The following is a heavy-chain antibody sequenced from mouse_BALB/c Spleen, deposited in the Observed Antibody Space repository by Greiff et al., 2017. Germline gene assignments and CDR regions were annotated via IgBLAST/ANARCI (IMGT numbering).Heavy chain of an antibody. CDR1: GYSITSDYA. J-gene: IGHJ4*01. CDR2: ISYSGST. V-gene: IGHV3-2*02. Sequence: EVQRVESGPGLVKPSQSLSLTCTVTGYSITSDYAWNWIRQFPGNKLEWMGYISYSGSTSYNPSLKSRISITRDTSKNQFFLQLNSVTTEDTATYYCARTHYYAMDYWGQGTSVTVSS. CDR3: ARTHYYAMDY.